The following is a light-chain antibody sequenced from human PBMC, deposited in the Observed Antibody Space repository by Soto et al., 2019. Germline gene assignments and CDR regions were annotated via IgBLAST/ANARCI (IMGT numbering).Light chain of an antibody. Sequence: QSALTQPPSVSGSPGQSVAISCTGTNSDVGSYNRVSWYQQPPGTAPKLIIYDVSNRPSGVPDRFSGSKSGNTASLTISGLQAEDEADYYCSSYTTTTTYVFGIGTKVTVL. CDR3: SSYTTTTTYV. J-gene: IGLJ1*01. V-gene: IGLV2-18*02. CDR1: NSDVGSYNR. CDR2: DVS.